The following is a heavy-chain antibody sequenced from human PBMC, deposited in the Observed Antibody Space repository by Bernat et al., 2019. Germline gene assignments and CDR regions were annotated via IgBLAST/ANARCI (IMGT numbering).Heavy chain of an antibody. CDR2: IYYRGGT. Sequence: VQLVESGGGLVQPGGSLRLSCAASGFTFSSYAMSWVRQAPGKGLEWIGSIYYRGGTYYSPSLKSRVAISLGTSKNQVSLKLNSVTAADTAVYHCARLGSEYCSGASCYEDWGQGTLITVSS. CDR1: GFTFSSYA. J-gene: IGHJ4*02. D-gene: IGHD2-15*01. V-gene: IGHV4-39*01. CDR3: ARLGSEYCSGASCYED.